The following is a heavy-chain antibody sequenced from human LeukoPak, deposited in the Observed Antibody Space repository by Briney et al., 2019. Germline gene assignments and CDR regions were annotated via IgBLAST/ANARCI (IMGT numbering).Heavy chain of an antibody. V-gene: IGHV3-23*01. CDR1: GFTFSSYA. CDR3: ATTDDSSTYYYGMDV. J-gene: IGHJ6*02. Sequence: GGSLRLSCAASGFTFSSYAMSWVRQAPGKGLEWVSAISGSGGSTYYADSVKGRFTISRDNSKNTLYLQMNSLRAEDTAVYYCATTDDSSTYYYGMDVWGQGTTVTVSS. D-gene: IGHD2-2*01. CDR2: ISGSGGST.